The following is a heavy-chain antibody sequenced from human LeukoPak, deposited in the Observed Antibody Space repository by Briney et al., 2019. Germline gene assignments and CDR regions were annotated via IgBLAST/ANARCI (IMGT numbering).Heavy chain of an antibody. V-gene: IGHV3-23*01. CDR1: GFTFTSYS. CDR3: AKGGKWDVTPFDY. Sequence: GGSLRLSCAASGFTFTSYSMNWARQAPGKGLEWVSTISGGGGSTYYADSVKGRFTISRGNSKNTLYLQVNSLRAEDTAVYYCAKGGKWDVTPFDYWGQGTLVTVSS. CDR2: ISGGGGST. D-gene: IGHD1-26*01. J-gene: IGHJ4*02.